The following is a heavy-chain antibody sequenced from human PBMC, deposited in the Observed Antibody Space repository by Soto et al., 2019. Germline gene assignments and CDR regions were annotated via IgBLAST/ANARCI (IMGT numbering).Heavy chain of an antibody. Sequence: EVQLLESGGGLVQPGGSLSLPCAASGFTFSTFARNWSRKAPGKGLEWVSSISNSGGSTFYADSVKGRFTISRDNSKNTLYLQMNGLRADDTAAYYCAKATSNFDSWGQGTLVTVSS. CDR2: ISNSGGST. J-gene: IGHJ4*02. D-gene: IGHD2-2*01. CDR3: AKATSNFDS. V-gene: IGHV3-23*01. CDR1: GFTFSTFA.